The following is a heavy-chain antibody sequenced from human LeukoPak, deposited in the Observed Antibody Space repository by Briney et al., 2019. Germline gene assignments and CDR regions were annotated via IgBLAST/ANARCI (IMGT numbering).Heavy chain of an antibody. CDR2: ISSSSSTI. V-gene: IGHV3-48*04. J-gene: IGHJ6*03. Sequence: PGGSLRLSCAASGFTFSSYSMNWVRQAPGKGLEWVSYISSSSSTIYYADSVKGRFTISRDNAKNSLYLQMNSLRAEDTAVYYCAREGITMVRGLYYYYMDVWGKGTTVTISS. CDR1: GFTFSSYS. D-gene: IGHD3-10*01. CDR3: AREGITMVRGLYYYYMDV.